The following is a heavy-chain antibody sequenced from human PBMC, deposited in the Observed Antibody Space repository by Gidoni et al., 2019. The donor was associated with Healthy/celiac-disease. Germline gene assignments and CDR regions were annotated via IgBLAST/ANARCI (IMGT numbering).Heavy chain of an antibody. J-gene: IGHJ4*02. Sequence: QVQLVESGGGVVQPGRSLRLSCAASGFTFSSSGMHWVRQAPGKGLEWVAVIWYDGSNKYYADSVKGRFTISRDNSKNTLYLQMNSLRAEDTAVYYCARDYDILTGYYGFDYWGQGTLVTVSS. D-gene: IGHD3-9*01. CDR1: GFTFSSSG. CDR3: ARDYDILTGYYGFDY. CDR2: IWYDGSNK. V-gene: IGHV3-33*01.